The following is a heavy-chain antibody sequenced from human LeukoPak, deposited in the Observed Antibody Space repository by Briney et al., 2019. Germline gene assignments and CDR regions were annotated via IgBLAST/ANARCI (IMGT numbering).Heavy chain of an antibody. CDR3: ARDHATYYYDSSGYYDY. D-gene: IGHD3-22*01. CDR2: VSHSGNT. J-gene: IGHJ4*02. CDR1: GDSITGSDHY. Sequence: SETLSLTCTLSGDSITGSDHYWVWIRQSPGKGLEWIGSVSHSGNTYYKSSLKSRVTVSLDTSKNQFSLKLSSVTAADTAVYYCARDHATYYYDSSGYYDYWGQGTLVTVSS. V-gene: IGHV4-39*02.